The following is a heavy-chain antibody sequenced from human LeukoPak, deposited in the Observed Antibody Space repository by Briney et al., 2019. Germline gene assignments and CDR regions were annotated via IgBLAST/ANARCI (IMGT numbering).Heavy chain of an antibody. CDR2: IYSGGST. Sequence: PGGSLRLSCAASGFTVSRNYMSWVRQAPGKGLEWVSVIYSGGSTYYADSVKGRFTISRDNSKNTLYLQMNSLRVEDTALYYCAATTCGGDCYSEYWGQETLVTVSS. CDR3: AATTCGGDCYSEY. J-gene: IGHJ4*02. CDR1: GFTVSRNY. V-gene: IGHV3-53*01. D-gene: IGHD2-21*02.